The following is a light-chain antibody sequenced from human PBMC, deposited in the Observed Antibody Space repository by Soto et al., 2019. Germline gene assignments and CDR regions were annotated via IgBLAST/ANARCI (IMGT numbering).Light chain of an antibody. Sequence: EIVSTQSPATLSLSPGESATLSCRASQSVSSYLAWYQQKPGQAPRLLIYDASNRATGIPARFSGSGSGTDFTLTISSLEPEDFAVYYCQQRSNWPWTFGQGTKVEIK. CDR1: QSVSSY. J-gene: IGKJ1*01. V-gene: IGKV3-11*01. CDR3: QQRSNWPWT. CDR2: DAS.